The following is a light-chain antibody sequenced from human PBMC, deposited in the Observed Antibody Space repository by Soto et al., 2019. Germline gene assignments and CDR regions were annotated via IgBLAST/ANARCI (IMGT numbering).Light chain of an antibody. V-gene: IGKV3-20*01. CDR1: QSVSSY. CDR3: KQYDSSPRT. Sequence: EIVLTQSPATLSLSPGERATLSCRASQSVSSYLAWYQQKPGQAPRLLIYGASSRATGIPDRVSGSGSGTDFTLTIERLEPEDFAVYYCKQYDSSPRTVGQGTKVDIK. CDR2: GAS. J-gene: IGKJ1*01.